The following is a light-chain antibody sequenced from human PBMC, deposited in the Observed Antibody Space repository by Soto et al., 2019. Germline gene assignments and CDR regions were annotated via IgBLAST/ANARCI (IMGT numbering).Light chain of an antibody. CDR1: QSVSTN. Sequence: EIVMTQSPATLSVSPVERATLSCRASQSVSTNLAWYQQKPGQAPRLLIYGASGRATGIPARFSGSGSGTEYTLTISNLQAEDFAVYYCQQFNNWPHTFGQGTRLEIK. CDR3: QQFNNWPHT. CDR2: GAS. V-gene: IGKV3-15*01. J-gene: IGKJ5*01.